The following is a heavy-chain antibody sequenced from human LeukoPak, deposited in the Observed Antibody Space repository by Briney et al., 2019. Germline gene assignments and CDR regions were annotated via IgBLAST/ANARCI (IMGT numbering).Heavy chain of an antibody. D-gene: IGHD5-12*01. J-gene: IGHJ5*02. CDR2: IIPIFGTA. V-gene: IGHV1-69*13. CDR3: ARSVGYDWDWFDP. Sequence: ASVKVSCKASGGTFSSYAISWVRQAPGQGLEWMGGIIPIFGTANYAQKFQGRVTITADESTSTAYMELSSLRSEDTAVYCCARSVGYDWDWFDPWGQGTLVTASS. CDR1: GGTFSSYA.